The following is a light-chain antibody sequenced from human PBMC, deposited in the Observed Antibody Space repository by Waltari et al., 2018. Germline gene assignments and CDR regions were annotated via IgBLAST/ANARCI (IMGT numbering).Light chain of an antibody. J-gene: IGLJ3*02. CDR3: SSYTTSATWV. V-gene: IGLV2-14*03. Sequence: QSALTPPASVSGSPPQSTTITCTGTTSNVGAYQYVSWYQQNPGKAPKLIIVDVRRRPSGFSYRFSGSKSGSTASLTISGLQAGDEADYYCSSYTTSATWVFGGGTRVAVL. CDR1: TSNVGAYQY. CDR2: DVR.